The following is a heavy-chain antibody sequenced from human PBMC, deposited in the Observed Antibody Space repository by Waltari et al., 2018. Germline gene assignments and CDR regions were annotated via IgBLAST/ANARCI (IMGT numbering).Heavy chain of an antibody. CDR2: IYYSGSA. V-gene: IGHV4-39*07. Sequence: QLQLQESGPGLVKPSETLSLTCTVSGGSISSSSYYWGWIRQPPGKGLEWIGSIYYSGSAYYNPSLKSRVTISVDTSKNQFSLKLSSVTAADTAVYYCKVAATHTPDFDYWGQGTLVTVSS. J-gene: IGHJ4*02. CDR1: GGSISSSSYY. CDR3: KVAATHTPDFDY. D-gene: IGHD2-15*01.